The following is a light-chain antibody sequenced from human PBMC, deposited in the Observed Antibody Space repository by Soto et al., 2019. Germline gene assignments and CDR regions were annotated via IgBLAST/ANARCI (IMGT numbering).Light chain of an antibody. Sequence: QAVVTQPPSASGTPGQRVTISCSESSSSIGSNYIYWYQQLPGTAPKLLIYRDSQRPSGVPDRFSGSKSGTSASLAISGPRSEDEADYYCAAWDDSLRGWVFGGGTKLTVL. CDR2: RDS. CDR1: SSSIGSNY. V-gene: IGLV1-47*01. CDR3: AAWDDSLRGWV. J-gene: IGLJ3*02.